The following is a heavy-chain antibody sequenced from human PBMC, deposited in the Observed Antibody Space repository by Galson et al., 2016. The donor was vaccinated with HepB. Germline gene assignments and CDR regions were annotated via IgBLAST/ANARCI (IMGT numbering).Heavy chain of an antibody. CDR3: ARELVIIGTTHWFDP. D-gene: IGHD3-3*01. CDR2: VSGSGFIT. J-gene: IGHJ5*02. V-gene: IGHV3-23*01. CDR1: GFPFSSYA. Sequence: SLRLSCAASGFPFSSYAMSWVRQAPGKGLEWVSAVSGSGFITYYADSVKGRYIISRANSKNTPYLQINSLRADDTAVYYCARELVIIGTTHWFDPWGQGTRVTVSS.